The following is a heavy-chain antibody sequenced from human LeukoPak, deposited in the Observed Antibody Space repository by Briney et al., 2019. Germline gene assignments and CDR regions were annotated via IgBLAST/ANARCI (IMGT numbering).Heavy chain of an antibody. CDR3: VKSNSRYQPWTLDI. J-gene: IGHJ3*02. D-gene: IGHD2-2*01. CDR2: IFYNEGT. Sequence: SETLSLTCTVSGGSISSGSYYWSWIRQPPGKGLEWIGYIFYNEGTSYNPSLKSRVTISVDTSNNQLSLKVNSVTAADTAMYYCVKSNSRYQPWTLDIWGRGTMVTVSS. V-gene: IGHV4-61*01. CDR1: GGSISSGSYY.